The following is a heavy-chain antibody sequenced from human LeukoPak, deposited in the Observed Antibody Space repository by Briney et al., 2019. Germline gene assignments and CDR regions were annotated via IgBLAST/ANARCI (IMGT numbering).Heavy chain of an antibody. CDR2: IWYDGSNK. CDR3: ARDNYDFWSFNWFDP. J-gene: IGHJ5*02. Sequence: GGSLRLSCAASGFTFSSYGMHWVRQAPGKGLGWVAVIWYDGSNKYYADSVKGRFTISRDNSKNTLYLQMNSLRAEDTAVYYCARDNYDFWSFNWFDPWGQGTLVTVSS. D-gene: IGHD3-3*01. CDR1: GFTFSSYG. V-gene: IGHV3-33*01.